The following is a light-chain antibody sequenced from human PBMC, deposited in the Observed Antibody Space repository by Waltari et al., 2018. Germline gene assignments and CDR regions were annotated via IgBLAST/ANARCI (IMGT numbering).Light chain of an antibody. V-gene: IGKV4-1*01. CDR3: QQYYKTPQT. Sequence: DLVMTQSPDSLAVSLGERATINCKSSQTISYSSNYKNYLAWYQQKPGQPPKLLIYWASTRESGVPDRFSGSGSGTDFTLTISSLQAEDVAVYYCQQYYKTPQTFGQGTKVEIK. J-gene: IGKJ1*01. CDR2: WAS. CDR1: QTISYSSNYKNY.